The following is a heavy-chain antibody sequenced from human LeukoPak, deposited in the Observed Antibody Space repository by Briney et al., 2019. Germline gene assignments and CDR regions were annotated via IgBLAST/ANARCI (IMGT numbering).Heavy chain of an antibody. J-gene: IGHJ4*02. Sequence: ASVKVSCKASGYTFTSYDINWVRQATGQGLEWMGWMNPNSGNTGYAQKFQGRVTMTRNTSISTAYMELSSLRSEDTAVYYCARATERVLLWFEKKYYFDYWGQGTLVTVSS. CDR3: ARATERVLLWFEKKYYFDY. CDR2: MNPNSGNT. D-gene: IGHD3-10*01. CDR1: GYTFTSYD. V-gene: IGHV1-8*01.